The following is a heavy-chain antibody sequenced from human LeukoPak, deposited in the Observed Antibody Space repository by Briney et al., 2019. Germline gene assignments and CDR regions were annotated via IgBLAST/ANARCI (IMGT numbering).Heavy chain of an antibody. CDR3: TRHRRDILTGYTFDY. CDR2: IRGKANSYAT. Sequence: GGSLKLSCAASGFTFSGSAMHWVRQASGKGLEWVSRIRGKANSYATAYAASVKGRFTISRDDSKNTAYLQMNSLKTEDTAVYYCTRHRRDILTGYTFDYWGQGTLVTVSS. D-gene: IGHD3-9*01. CDR1: GFTFSGSA. V-gene: IGHV3-73*01. J-gene: IGHJ4*02.